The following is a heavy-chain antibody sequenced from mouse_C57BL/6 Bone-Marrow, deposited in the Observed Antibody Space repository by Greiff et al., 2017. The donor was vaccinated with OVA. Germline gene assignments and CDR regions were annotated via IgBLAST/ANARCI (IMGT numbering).Heavy chain of an antibody. J-gene: IGHJ2*01. V-gene: IGHV1-64*01. Sequence: QVQLQQPGAELVKPGASVKLSCKASGYTFTSYWMHWVKQRPGQGLEWIGMIHPSSGSTNYNEKFKSKATLTVDKSSSTAYMQLSSLTSEDSAVYDCAREGYSRCYFDYWGQGTTLTVST. D-gene: IGHD2-5*01. CDR2: IHPSSGST. CDR3: AREGYSRCYFDY. CDR1: GYTFTSYW.